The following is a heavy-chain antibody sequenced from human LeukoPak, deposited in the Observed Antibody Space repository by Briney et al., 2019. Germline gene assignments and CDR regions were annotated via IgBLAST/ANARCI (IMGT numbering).Heavy chain of an antibody. CDR2: ISSSSSYI. V-gene: IGHV3-21*01. CDR3: ARSLGYSYGYVFDY. Sequence: AGGSPRLSCAASGFTFSSYSMNGVRQAPGKGLEWVSSISSSSSYIYYADSVKGRFTISRDNAKNSLYLQMNSLRAEDTAVYYCARSLGYSYGYVFDYWGQGTLVTVSS. J-gene: IGHJ4*02. CDR1: GFTFSSYS. D-gene: IGHD5-18*01.